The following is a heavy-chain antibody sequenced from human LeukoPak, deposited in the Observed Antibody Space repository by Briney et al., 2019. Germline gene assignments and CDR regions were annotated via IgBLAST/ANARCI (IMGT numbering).Heavy chain of an antibody. D-gene: IGHD3-10*01. V-gene: IGHV6-1*01. CDR1: GDTVSRNSAA. J-gene: IGHJ5*02. CDR3: AIGYNWFDP. CDR2: TYYRSKWYN. Sequence: SQTLSLTCAISGDTVSRNSAACNWIRQSPSRGLEWLGRTYYRSKWYNDYAVSVKRRITINPDTSKNQFSLQLNSVTPEDTAVYYCAIGYNWFDPWGQGTLVTVSS.